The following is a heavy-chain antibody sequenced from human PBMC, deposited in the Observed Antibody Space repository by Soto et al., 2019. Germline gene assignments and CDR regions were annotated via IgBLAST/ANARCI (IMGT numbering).Heavy chain of an antibody. J-gene: IGHJ5*02. CDR1: GGTFSSYA. CDR2: IIPIFGTA. D-gene: IGHD6-25*01. Sequence: SVKVSCKASGGTFSSYAISWVRQAPGQGLEWMGGIIPIFGTANYAQKFQGRVTITADESTSTAYMELSSLRSEDTAVYYCARDLEAGNWFDPWGQGTLVTVSS. CDR3: ARDLEAGNWFDP. V-gene: IGHV1-69*13.